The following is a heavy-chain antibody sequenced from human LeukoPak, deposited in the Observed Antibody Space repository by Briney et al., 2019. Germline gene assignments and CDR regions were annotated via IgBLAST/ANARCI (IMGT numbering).Heavy chain of an antibody. Sequence: SVKVSCKASGGTFSSYAIGWVRQAPGQGLEWMGRIIPIFGTANYAQKFQGRVTITTDESTSTAYMELSSLRSEDTAVYYCARDLDTALEFDYWGQGTLVTVSS. V-gene: IGHV1-69*05. CDR2: IIPIFGTA. CDR1: GGTFSSYA. D-gene: IGHD5-18*01. J-gene: IGHJ4*02. CDR3: ARDLDTALEFDY.